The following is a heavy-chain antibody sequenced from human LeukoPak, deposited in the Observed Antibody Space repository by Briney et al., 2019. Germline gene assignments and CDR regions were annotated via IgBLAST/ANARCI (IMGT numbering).Heavy chain of an antibody. Sequence: GGSLRLSCAASGFSFDDYDMSWVRQTPGKGLEWVSRITWNGGSTAYADSVKGRFTISRDNAKNSLYLQMNRLRAEDTAVYYCARAAITTTWDYWGQGTLVTVSS. D-gene: IGHD1-26*01. CDR2: ITWNGGST. V-gene: IGHV3-20*04. CDR1: GFSFDDYD. J-gene: IGHJ4*02. CDR3: ARAAITTTWDY.